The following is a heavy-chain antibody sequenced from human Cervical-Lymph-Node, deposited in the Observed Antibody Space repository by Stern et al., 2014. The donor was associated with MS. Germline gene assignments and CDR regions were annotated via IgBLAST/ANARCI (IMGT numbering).Heavy chain of an antibody. D-gene: IGHD1-26*01. CDR1: GYTFRKYY. V-gene: IGHV1-46*03. J-gene: IGHJ4*02. CDR3: ARDSSGTYSSLDY. Sequence: QVQLVQSGAEVKKPGASVKVSCKASGYTFRKYYMHWVRQAPGQGLEWVGIINPSGNTTSHAQKFQDRVTISKDTSTSTVYMELSSLRSEDTAVYYCARDSSGTYSSLDYWGQGTLVTVSS. CDR2: INPSGNTT.